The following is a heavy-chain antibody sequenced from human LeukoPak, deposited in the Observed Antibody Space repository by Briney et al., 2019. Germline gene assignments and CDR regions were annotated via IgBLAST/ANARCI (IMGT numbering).Heavy chain of an antibody. Sequence: GGSLRLSCAASGLTVSSTYMSWVRQTPGKGLEWVSVIYSGGSTYYADSVKGRFTISRDNSKNTLYLQINSLRAEDTAVYYCARDLLEWYFDYWGQGTLVTVSS. CDR2: IYSGGST. CDR1: GLTVSSTY. V-gene: IGHV3-66*01. J-gene: IGHJ4*02. D-gene: IGHD3-3*01. CDR3: ARDLLEWYFDY.